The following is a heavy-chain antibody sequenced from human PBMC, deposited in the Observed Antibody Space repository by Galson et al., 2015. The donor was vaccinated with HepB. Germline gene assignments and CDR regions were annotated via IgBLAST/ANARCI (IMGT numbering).Heavy chain of an antibody. V-gene: IGHV3-23*01. J-gene: IGHJ3*02. Sequence: SLRLSCAASGFTFNSYAMSWVRQAPGKGLEWVSSISGSGGSTYYADSVKGRFTISRDNSKYTLYLQMNSLRAEDTAVYYCAKGIPSSAEGGDAFDIWGQGTMVTVSS. D-gene: IGHD1-14*01. CDR3: AKGIPSSAEGGDAFDI. CDR1: GFTFNSYA. CDR2: ISGSGGST.